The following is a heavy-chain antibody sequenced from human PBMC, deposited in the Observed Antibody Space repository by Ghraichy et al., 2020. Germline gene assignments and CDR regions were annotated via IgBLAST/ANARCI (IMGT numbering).Heavy chain of an antibody. CDR1: GGSFSGYY. V-gene: IGHV4-34*01. D-gene: IGHD1-26*01. Sequence: SQTLSLTCAVHGGSFSGYYWSWIRQPPGRGLEWIGEINHSGSTKYNPSLKSRVTTSVDTSKNQFSLRLSSVTAADTAVYYCARVEVGPTNFFDTWGQGTLVTVSS. CDR3: ARVEVGPTNFFDT. J-gene: IGHJ5*02. CDR2: INHSGST.